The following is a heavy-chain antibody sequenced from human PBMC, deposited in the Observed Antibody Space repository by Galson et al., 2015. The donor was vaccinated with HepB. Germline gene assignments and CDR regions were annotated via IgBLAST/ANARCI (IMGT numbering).Heavy chain of an antibody. CDR3: AHAVAGTEENWFDP. CDR2: IYWNDDK. D-gene: IGHD6-19*01. V-gene: IGHV2-5*01. CDR1: GFSLSTSGVG. Sequence: PALVKPTQTLTLTCTFSGFSLSTSGVGVGWIRQPPGKALEWLALIYWNDDKRYSPSLKSRLTITKDTSKNQVVLTMTNMDPVDTATYYCAHAVAGTEENWFDPWGQGTLVTVSS. J-gene: IGHJ5*02.